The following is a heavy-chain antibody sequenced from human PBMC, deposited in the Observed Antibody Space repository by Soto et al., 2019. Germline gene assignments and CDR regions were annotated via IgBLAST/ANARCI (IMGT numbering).Heavy chain of an antibody. Sequence: PGESLKISWKGSGYSFAGYWVTWVRKKPGKGLEWMGRIDPSDSQTYYSPSFRGHVTISATKSITTVFLQWSSLRASDTAMYYCARQIYDSDTGPNFQYYFDSWGQGTPVTLSS. J-gene: IGHJ4*02. CDR2: IDPSDSQT. D-gene: IGHD3-22*01. V-gene: IGHV5-10-1*01. CDR3: ARQIYDSDTGPNFQYYFDS. CDR1: GYSFAGYW.